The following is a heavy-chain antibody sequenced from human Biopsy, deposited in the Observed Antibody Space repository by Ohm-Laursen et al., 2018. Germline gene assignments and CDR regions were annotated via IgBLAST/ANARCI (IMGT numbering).Heavy chain of an antibody. CDR2: ISPTADII. D-gene: IGHD2-21*01. J-gene: IGHJ4*02. Sequence: SLRLSCAASGFTFSDHYMSWIRQAPGKGLEWLSYISPTADIIFDTDSVKGRFTISRDNAKNSLYLQMNSLRAEDTAIYYCAKIPPSRCDSGECYQIFDYWGQGTLVTVSS. CDR3: AKIPPSRCDSGECYQIFDY. V-gene: IGHV3-11*01. CDR1: GFTFSDHY.